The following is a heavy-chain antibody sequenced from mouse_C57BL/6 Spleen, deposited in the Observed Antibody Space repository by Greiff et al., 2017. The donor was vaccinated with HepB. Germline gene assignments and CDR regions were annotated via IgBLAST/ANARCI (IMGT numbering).Heavy chain of an antibody. D-gene: IGHD1-1*01. V-gene: IGHV1-22*01. J-gene: IGHJ4*01. CDR1: GYTFTDYN. CDR2: INPNNGGT. Sequence: EVKLQQSGPELVKPGASVKMSCKASGYTFTDYNMHWVKQSHGKSLEWIGYINPNNGGTSYNQKFKGKATLTVNKSSSTAYMELRSLTSEDSAVYYCARSLYYGSSSIYAMDYWGQGTSVTVSS. CDR3: ARSLYYGSSSIYAMDY.